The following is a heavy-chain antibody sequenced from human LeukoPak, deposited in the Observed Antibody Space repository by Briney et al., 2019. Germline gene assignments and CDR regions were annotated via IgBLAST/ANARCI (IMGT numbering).Heavy chain of an antibody. CDR3: AKGSCSGTSCYSGLD. J-gene: IGHJ4*02. CDR2: IRYDGSNK. D-gene: IGHD2-2*01. CDR1: GFTFSSYG. V-gene: IGHV3-30*02. Sequence: GGSLRLSCAASGFTFSSYGMHWVRQAPGKGLEWVAFIRYDGSNKYYADSVKGRFTISRDNSKNTLSLQMNSLRPEDTALYYCAKGSCSGTSCYSGLDWGQGTLVTVSS.